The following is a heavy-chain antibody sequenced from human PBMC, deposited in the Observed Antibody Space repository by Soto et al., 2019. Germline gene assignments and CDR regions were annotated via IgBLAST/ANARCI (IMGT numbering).Heavy chain of an antibody. CDR3: ARDYGSGSYFGMDV. CDR1: GDSITSDNYY. J-gene: IGHJ6*02. V-gene: IGHV4-30-4*01. Sequence: QVQLQESGPGLVKPSQTLSLTCTVSGDSITSDNYYWSWIRQPPGKGLEWIGYIYYSGNIDYNPSLKRRVSISVDTSKNQFSLQLTSVTAADTAVYYCARDYGSGSYFGMDVWGQGTTVTVSS. D-gene: IGHD3-10*01. CDR2: IYYSGNI.